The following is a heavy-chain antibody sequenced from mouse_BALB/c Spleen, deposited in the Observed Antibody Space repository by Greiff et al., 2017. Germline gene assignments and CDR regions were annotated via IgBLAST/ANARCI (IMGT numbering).Heavy chain of an antibody. CDR1: GFTFSSFG. Sequence: EVKVVESGGGLVQPGGSRKLSCAASGFTFSSFGMHWVRQAPEKGLEWVAYISSGSSTIYYADTVKGRFTISRDNPKNTLFLQMTSLRSEDTAMYYCARSYYDYDGFDYWGQGTTLTVSS. V-gene: IGHV5-17*02. J-gene: IGHJ2*01. CDR2: ISSGSSTI. CDR3: ARSYYDYDGFDY. D-gene: IGHD2-4*01.